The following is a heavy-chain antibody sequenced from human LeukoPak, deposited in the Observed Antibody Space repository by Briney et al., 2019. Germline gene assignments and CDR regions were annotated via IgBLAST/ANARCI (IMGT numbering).Heavy chain of an antibody. CDR1: GYSFTSYW. J-gene: IGHJ4*02. CDR2: IYPGDSDT. D-gene: IGHD5-18*01. Sequence: GESLKISCKGSGYSFTSYWIGWVRQMPGKGLEWIGIIYPGDSDTRYSPSFQGQVTISADKSISTAYLQWSSLKASDTAMYYCARGIPYQNYYFDYWGQGTLVTVSS. V-gene: IGHV5-51*01. CDR3: ARGIPYQNYYFDY.